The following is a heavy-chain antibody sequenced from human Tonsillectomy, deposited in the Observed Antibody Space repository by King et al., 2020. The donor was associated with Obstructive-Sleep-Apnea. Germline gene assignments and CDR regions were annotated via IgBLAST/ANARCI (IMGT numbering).Heavy chain of an antibody. Sequence: VQLVESGGGVVQPGRSLRLSCAASGFTFSRYAMHWVRQAPGKGLEWVAVISYDGSREYYADSVKGRFTISRDKSKNTMYLQMSSLRAEDTAVYYCARDEQYWRFGALYYYGMDVWGQGTTVTVSS. V-gene: IGHV3-30-3*01. CDR3: ARDEQYWRFGALYYYGMDV. J-gene: IGHJ6*02. D-gene: IGHD3-10*01. CDR1: GFTFSRYA. CDR2: ISYDGSRE.